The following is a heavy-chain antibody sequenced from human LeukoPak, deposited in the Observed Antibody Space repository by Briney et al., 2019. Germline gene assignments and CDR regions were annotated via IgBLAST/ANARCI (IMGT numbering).Heavy chain of an antibody. CDR2: ISYDGSNK. V-gene: IGHV3-30*18. Sequence: GGSLRLSCAASGFTFSSYGMHWVRQAPGKGPEWVAVISYDGSNKYYADSVKGRFTISRDNSKNTLYLQMNSLRAEDTAVYYCAKGMTTVTTSYGMDVWGQGTTVTVSS. CDR3: AKGMTTVTTSYGMDV. CDR1: GFTFSSYG. J-gene: IGHJ6*02. D-gene: IGHD4-17*01.